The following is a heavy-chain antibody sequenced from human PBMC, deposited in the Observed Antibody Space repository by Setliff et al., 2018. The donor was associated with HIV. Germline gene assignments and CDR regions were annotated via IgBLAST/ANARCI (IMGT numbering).Heavy chain of an antibody. CDR3: ARDMEDFGVLPSAPFDP. J-gene: IGHJ5*02. D-gene: IGHD2-2*01. V-gene: IGHV4-4*07. CDR2: VHKSGNT. Sequence: LSLTCTVSGGSIRNYYWSWIRQSAGKGLEWTGRVHKSGNTDYNPSLKGRVTMSVDTSKNQFFLKLTSMTAADTAIYYCARDMEDFGVLPSAPFDPWGRGTLVTVSS. CDR1: GGSIRNYY.